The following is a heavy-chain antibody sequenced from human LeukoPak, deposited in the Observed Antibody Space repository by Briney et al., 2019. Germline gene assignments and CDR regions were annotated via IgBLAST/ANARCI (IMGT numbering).Heavy chain of an antibody. V-gene: IGHV3-23*01. Sequence: GGSLRLSCAASGFTFSSYAMSWVRQAPGKGLEWVAAISGSGGSTYYADSVKGRFTISRDNSKNTLYLQMNSLRAEDTAVYYCANLHYYGSGSREDVWGQGTTVTVSS. CDR2: ISGSGGST. D-gene: IGHD3-10*01. CDR3: ANLHYYGSGSREDV. J-gene: IGHJ6*02. CDR1: GFTFSSYA.